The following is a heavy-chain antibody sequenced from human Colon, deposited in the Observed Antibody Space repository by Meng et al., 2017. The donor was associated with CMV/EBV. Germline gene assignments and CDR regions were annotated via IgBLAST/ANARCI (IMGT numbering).Heavy chain of an antibody. CDR1: GDSVSRDTVG. CDR2: TYYRSRWLD. D-gene: IGHD2-8*01. Sequence: SQTLSLTCAISGDSVSRDTVGWNWIRLSPSRGLEWLGRTYYRSRWLDDYAEFVKSRIRIDADTSKNEVSLRLESVTPEDTAVYYCARRHFTNWFYLDSWGQGTLVTVSS. J-gene: IGHJ4*02. CDR3: ARRHFTNWFYLDS. V-gene: IGHV6-1*01.